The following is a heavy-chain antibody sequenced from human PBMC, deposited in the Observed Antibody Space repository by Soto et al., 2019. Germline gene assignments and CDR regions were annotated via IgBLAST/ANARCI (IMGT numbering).Heavy chain of an antibody. CDR2: ISGSGGST. CDR1: GFTFSSYA. V-gene: IGHV3-23*01. J-gene: IGHJ4*02. CDR3: AKGYSAGWYYFDY. D-gene: IGHD6-13*01. Sequence: GGSLRLSCVASGFTFSSYAMSWVRQAPGKGLEWVSGISGSGGSTNYADSVKGRFTISRDNSKNTLYLQLNSLRADDTAVYYCAKGYSAGWYYFDYWGQGTLVTVSS.